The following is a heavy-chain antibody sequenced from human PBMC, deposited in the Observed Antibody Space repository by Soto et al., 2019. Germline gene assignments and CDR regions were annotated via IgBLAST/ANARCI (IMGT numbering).Heavy chain of an antibody. CDR1: GYTLTELS. CDR2: FDPEDGET. D-gene: IGHD2-2*03. J-gene: IGHJ3*02. Sequence: ASVKVSCKVSGYTLTELSMHWVRQAPGKGLEWMGGFDPEDGETIYAQKFQGRVTMTEDTSTDTAYMELSSLRSEDTAVYYCATVDIVLVTGASDIWGQGTMVTVSS. V-gene: IGHV1-24*01. CDR3: ATVDIVLVTGASDI.